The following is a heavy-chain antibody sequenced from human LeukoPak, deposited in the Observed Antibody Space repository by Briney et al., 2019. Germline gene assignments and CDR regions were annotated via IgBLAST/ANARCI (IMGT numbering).Heavy chain of an antibody. CDR2: IKWNGAST. J-gene: IGHJ5*02. CDR3: AKVGDSSSWFGSWFDI. V-gene: IGHV3-20*04. D-gene: IGHD6-13*01. CDR1: GFALKDPR. Sequence: GGSLTLSCAASGFALKDPRMVWVGRAPGKGLEGLSGIKWNGASTGYADSVKGRFTISRDNNKNSLYLQMNSLKVEDMAFYLCAKVGDSSSWFGSWFDIWGQGTLVTVSS.